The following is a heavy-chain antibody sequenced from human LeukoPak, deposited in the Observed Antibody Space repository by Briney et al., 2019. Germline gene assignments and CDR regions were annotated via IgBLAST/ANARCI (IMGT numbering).Heavy chain of an antibody. V-gene: IGHV1-3*04. CDR2: IYTDNGNR. CDR1: GYTFTTYA. Sequence: ASVKVSCKASGYTFTTYAIHWVRQAPGQRLEWMGWIYTDNGNRKYSQEFQGRVTITRDTSASTAYMELSSLRSEDTAVYYCARGMMGYSYGRTYFDYWGQGTLVTVSS. D-gene: IGHD5-18*01. J-gene: IGHJ4*02. CDR3: ARGMMGYSYGRTYFDY.